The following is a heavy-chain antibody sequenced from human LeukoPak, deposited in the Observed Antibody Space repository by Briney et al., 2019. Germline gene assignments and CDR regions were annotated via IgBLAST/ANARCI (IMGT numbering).Heavy chain of an antibody. Sequence: PGGSLRCSGAASGFTFSSYGMHWVRQAPGKGLEWVAFIQYDGSYESYTDSGKGRFTVSRDNSKNTLYLQMNSLRAEDTAVYYCAKDQVTAWGQGTLVTVSS. J-gene: IGHJ5*02. CDR3: AKDQVTA. V-gene: IGHV3-30*02. CDR2: IQYDGSYE. D-gene: IGHD5-18*01. CDR1: GFTFSSYG.